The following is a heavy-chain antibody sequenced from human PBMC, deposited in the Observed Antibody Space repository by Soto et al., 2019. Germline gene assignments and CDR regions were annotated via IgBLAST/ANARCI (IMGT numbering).Heavy chain of an antibody. Sequence: QVQLQESGPGLVKPSGTLSLTCAVSGGSISSSNCWSLVRQPPGKGLEGIGESYHSGSTNYNPSLKSRVTISVDKSKTQCSLKLSSVTAADTAVYDCARGGRYSYGLADYWGQGTLVTVSA. J-gene: IGHJ4*02. V-gene: IGHV4-4*02. CDR1: GGSISSSNC. CDR2: SYHSGST. D-gene: IGHD5-18*01. CDR3: ARGGRYSYGLADY.